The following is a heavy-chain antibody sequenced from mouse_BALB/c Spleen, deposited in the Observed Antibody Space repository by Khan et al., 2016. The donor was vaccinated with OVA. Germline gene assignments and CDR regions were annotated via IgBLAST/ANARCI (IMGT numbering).Heavy chain of an antibody. CDR3: ARDSNFDY. J-gene: IGHJ2*01. CDR1: GFTFSRFG. Sequence: EVELVESGGGLVQPGGSRKLSCAASGFTFSRFGMHWVRQAPEKGLEWVAYISSGSSTIYYADTVTGRFTISRDNPKNTLFLQMPSLRSEDTAMYYCARDSNFDYGGQGTTRTVSS. CDR2: ISSGSSTI. V-gene: IGHV5-17*02.